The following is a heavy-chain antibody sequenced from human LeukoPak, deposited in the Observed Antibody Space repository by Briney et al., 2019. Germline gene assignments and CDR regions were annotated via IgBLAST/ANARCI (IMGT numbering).Heavy chain of an antibody. D-gene: IGHD2-2*01. Sequence: ASVKVSCKASGGTFSSYTISWVRQAPGQGLEWVGRIIPILGIANYAQKFQGRVTITADKSTSTAYMELSSLRSEDTAVYYCARFCSSTSCYDYFDYWGQGTLVTVSS. CDR2: IIPILGIA. V-gene: IGHV1-69*02. J-gene: IGHJ4*02. CDR3: ARFCSSTSCYDYFDY. CDR1: GGTFSSYT.